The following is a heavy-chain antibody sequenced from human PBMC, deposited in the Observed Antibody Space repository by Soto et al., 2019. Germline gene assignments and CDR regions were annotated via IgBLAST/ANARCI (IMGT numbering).Heavy chain of an antibody. D-gene: IGHD3-22*01. Sequence: QLQLQESGSGQVKPSQTLSLTCAVSGGSIITGDFSWNWIRQPPGKGLEWVGYIYHEGSTYYNPSLKGRATISVDRSKNYFSLKLSSVTAADTGVYFCDRGRSTSGYPNFDPWGQGTLVTVSS. CDR1: GGSIITGDFS. CDR2: IYHEGST. V-gene: IGHV4-30-2*01. J-gene: IGHJ5*02. CDR3: DRGRSTSGYPNFDP.